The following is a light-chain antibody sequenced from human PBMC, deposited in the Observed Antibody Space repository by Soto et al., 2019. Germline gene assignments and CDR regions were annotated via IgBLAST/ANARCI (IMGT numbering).Light chain of an antibody. CDR2: RNN. CDR1: SSNIGSNY. V-gene: IGLV1-47*01. J-gene: IGLJ3*02. CDR3: AAWEDSLSGGV. Sequence: QAVVTQPPSASGTPGQRVTISCSGSSSNIGSNYVYWYQQLPGTAPKLLIYRNNQRPSGVPDRFSGSKSGTSASLAISGLRSEDEADYYCAAWEDSLSGGVCGGGTKLTVL.